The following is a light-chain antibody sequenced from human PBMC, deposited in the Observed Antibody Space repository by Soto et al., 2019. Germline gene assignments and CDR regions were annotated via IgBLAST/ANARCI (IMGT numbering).Light chain of an antibody. CDR1: NVGRHE. CDR2: TTG. CDR3: SSWDDSLSGVV. Sequence: QSAVTQPPSVSGTPGQGVIISCSNVGRHEVSWYQQVPGMAPKLLIHTTGQRPSGVPDRFSASKSGTSASLAIRGLQSDDEADYFCSSWDDSLSGVVFGRGTKLTVL. J-gene: IGLJ2*01. V-gene: IGLV1-44*01.